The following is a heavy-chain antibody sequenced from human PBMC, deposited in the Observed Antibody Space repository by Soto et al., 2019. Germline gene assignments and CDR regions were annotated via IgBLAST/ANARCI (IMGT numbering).Heavy chain of an antibody. CDR2: IRSSGTDT. V-gene: IGHV3-23*01. CDR3: ARNINSGGHYYFDY. D-gene: IGHD1-26*01. Sequence: GGSLRLSCDASGFTVRSYAMTWVRQAPGKGLDWVSAIRSSGTDTYYADSLKGRFTISRDNSKNTLYLQMNSLRPEDTALYYCARNINSGGHYYFDYWGQGTLVTVSS. J-gene: IGHJ4*02. CDR1: GFTVRSYA.